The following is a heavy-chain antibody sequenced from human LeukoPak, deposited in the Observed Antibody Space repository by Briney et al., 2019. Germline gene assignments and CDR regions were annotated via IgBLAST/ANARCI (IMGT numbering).Heavy chain of an antibody. J-gene: IGHJ4*02. CDR1: GYTFTGYY. V-gene: IGHV1-2*02. D-gene: IGHD3-22*01. CDR2: INPNSGGT. Sequence: ASVKVSCKASGYTFTGYYMHWVRQAPGQGLEWMGWINPNSGGTNYAQKFQGRVTMTRDTSISTAYMELSRLRSDDTAVYYCARDVSYYDSSGYFDYWGQGTLVTVSS. CDR3: ARDVSYYDSSGYFDY.